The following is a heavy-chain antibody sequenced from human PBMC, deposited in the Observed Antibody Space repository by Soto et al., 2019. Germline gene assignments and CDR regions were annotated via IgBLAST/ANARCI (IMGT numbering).Heavy chain of an antibody. CDR2: IYSGGST. J-gene: IGHJ3*02. Sequence: EVQLVESGGGLVQPGGSLRLSCAASGFTVSSNYMSWVRQAPGKGLEWVSVIYSGGSTYYADSVKGRFTISRHNSKNTLYLQMNSLRAEDTAVYYCARALGYCSGGSCSSRHAFDIWGQGTMVTVSS. V-gene: IGHV3-53*04. CDR3: ARALGYCSGGSCSSRHAFDI. CDR1: GFTVSSNY. D-gene: IGHD2-15*01.